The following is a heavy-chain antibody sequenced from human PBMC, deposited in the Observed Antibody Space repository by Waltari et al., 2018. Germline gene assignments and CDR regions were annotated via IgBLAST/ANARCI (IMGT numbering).Heavy chain of an antibody. CDR3: ARAATGLRFLSY. J-gene: IGHJ4*02. D-gene: IGHD3-3*01. CDR2: INHSGST. CDR1: GGSFSGYY. V-gene: IGHV4-34*01. Sequence: QVQLQQWGAGLLKPSETLSLTCAVYGGSFSGYYWSWIRQPPGKGLEWIGEINHSGSTNYNPSLKSRVTISVDTSKNQFSLKLSSVTAADTAVYYCARAATGLRFLSYWGQGTLVTVSS.